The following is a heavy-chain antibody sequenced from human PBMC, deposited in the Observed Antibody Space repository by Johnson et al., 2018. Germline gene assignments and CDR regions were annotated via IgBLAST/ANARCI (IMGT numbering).Heavy chain of an antibody. V-gene: IGHV3-30*18. CDR3: AKDGDGPTAHMDV. CDR1: GFNFRTFG. Sequence: QVQLVQSGGGVVQPGRSLRLSCEASGFNFRTFGMHWVRQAPGKGLEWLAVISFDTNQIYYEDSVKGRFTISRDNSKNTLYLQMNSMKPEDTAVYYCAKDGDGPTAHMDVWGKGTTVTVSS. J-gene: IGHJ6*03. D-gene: IGHD4-11*01. CDR2: ISFDTNQI.